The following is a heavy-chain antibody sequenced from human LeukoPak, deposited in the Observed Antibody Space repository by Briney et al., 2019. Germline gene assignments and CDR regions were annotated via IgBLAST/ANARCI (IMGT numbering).Heavy chain of an antibody. CDR3: ARVGRDGYNPLYYYYYMDV. V-gene: IGHV3-53*01. CDR2: IYSDNT. J-gene: IGHJ6*03. Sequence: GGSLRLSCTVSGFTVSSNSMSWVRQAPGKGLEWVSFIYSDNTHYSDSVKGRFTISRDNAKNSLYLQMNSLRAEDTAVYYCARVGRDGYNPLYYYYYMDVWGKGTTVTISS. D-gene: IGHD5-24*01. CDR1: GFTVSSNS.